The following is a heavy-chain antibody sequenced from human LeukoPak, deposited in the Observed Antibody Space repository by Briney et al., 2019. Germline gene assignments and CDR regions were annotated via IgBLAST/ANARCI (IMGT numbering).Heavy chain of an antibody. D-gene: IGHD6-13*01. J-gene: IGHJ6*02. Sequence: PGRSLRLSCAASGFTFSNYGMHWVRQAPGKGLEWVAVIWNDGSNKYYADSVKGRFTISRDNSKNTLYLQMNSLRAEDTAVYYCARVEGIAAAGTSGYYYGMDVWGQGTTVTVSS. CDR3: ARVEGIAAAGTSGYYYGMDV. CDR1: GFTFSNYG. V-gene: IGHV3-33*01. CDR2: IWNDGSNK.